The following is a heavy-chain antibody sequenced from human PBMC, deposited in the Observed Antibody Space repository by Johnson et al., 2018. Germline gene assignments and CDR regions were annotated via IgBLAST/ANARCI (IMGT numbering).Heavy chain of an antibody. CDR1: GFTFSSYG. Sequence: QVQLVESGGGVVQPGRSLRLSCAASGFTFSSYGMHWVRQAPGKGLEWVAVIWYDGSNKYYADSVKGRFTISRDNSKNTLYLQMNSLRAEDTAVYYCARDGGYYYDSSAYYFGGYFQHWGQGTLVTVSS. CDR3: ARDGGYYYDSSAYYFGGYFQH. D-gene: IGHD3-22*01. V-gene: IGHV3-33*01. CDR2: IWYDGSNK. J-gene: IGHJ1*01.